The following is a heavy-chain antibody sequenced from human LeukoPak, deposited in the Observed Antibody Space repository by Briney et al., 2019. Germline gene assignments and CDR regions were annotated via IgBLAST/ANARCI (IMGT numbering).Heavy chain of an antibody. CDR1: GGSFSGYY. CDR2: INHSGST. V-gene: IGHV4-34*01. D-gene: IGHD6-19*01. CDR3: ARGVGYSSGWYVY. J-gene: IGHJ4*02. Sequence: SETLSLTCAVYGGSFSGYYWSWIRQPPGKGLEWIGEINHSGSTNYNPSLKSRVTISVDTFKNQFSLKLSSVTAADTAVYYCARGVGYSSGWYVYWGQGTLVTVSS.